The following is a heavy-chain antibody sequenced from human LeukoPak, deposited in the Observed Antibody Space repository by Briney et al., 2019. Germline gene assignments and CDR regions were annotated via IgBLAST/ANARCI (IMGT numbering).Heavy chain of an antibody. J-gene: IGHJ4*02. D-gene: IGHD4-23*01. V-gene: IGHV3-7*03. Sequence: GALRLSCAASGFTFSAYWMSWVRQAPGKGLEWVSNIKQDGSDKYYVDSVKGRFTISRDNAKHSLYPQMNSLRAEDTAVYYCARKTVVGSYFAYWGQGTPVTVSS. CDR3: ARKTVVGSYFAY. CDR1: GFTFSAYW. CDR2: IKQDGSDK.